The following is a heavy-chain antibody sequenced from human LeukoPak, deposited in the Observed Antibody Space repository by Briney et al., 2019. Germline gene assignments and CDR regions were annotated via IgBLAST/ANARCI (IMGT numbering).Heavy chain of an antibody. CDR1: GGSITSYY. CDR2: IYTSGST. D-gene: IGHD5-24*01. CDR3: ARGATISETGYFDF. V-gene: IGHV4-4*07. Sequence: PSETLSLTCTVSGGSITSYYWSWIRQPAGKGLEWIGRIYTSGSTSYNPSLKSRVTMSVDTSKNQLSLNMRSLSAADTAVYYCARGATISETGYFDFWGQGTLVTVSS. J-gene: IGHJ4*03.